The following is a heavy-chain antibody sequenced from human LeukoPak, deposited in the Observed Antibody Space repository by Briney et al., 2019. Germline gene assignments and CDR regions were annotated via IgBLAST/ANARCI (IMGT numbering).Heavy chain of an antibody. CDR1: GFTFSSYA. Sequence: GGSLRLSCAASGFTFSSYAMSWVRQAPGKGLEGVSAISGRGGSTYYADSVKGRFTISRDNSKDTLYLQMNSLRAEDTAVYYCARVMTRTMVRGVPPSDYWGQGTLVTVSS. V-gene: IGHV3-23*01. CDR2: ISGRGGST. J-gene: IGHJ4*02. D-gene: IGHD3-10*01. CDR3: ARVMTRTMVRGVPPSDY.